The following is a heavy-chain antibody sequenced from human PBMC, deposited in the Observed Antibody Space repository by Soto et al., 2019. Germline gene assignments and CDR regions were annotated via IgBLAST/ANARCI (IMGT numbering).Heavy chain of an antibody. V-gene: IGHV3-23*01. CDR2: ISGGGGST. J-gene: IGHJ4*02. CDR1: SFTFNMSA. Sequence: EVQMLESGGDLVQPGGSLRLSCADSSFTFNMSAMSWVRQAPGKGLEWVSGISGGGGSTYYTDSVKGRFTISRDNSKNSLYLEMNSLRAEDTAVYYCARESEDLTSNFDYWGQGTLVTVSS. CDR3: ARESEDLTSNFDY.